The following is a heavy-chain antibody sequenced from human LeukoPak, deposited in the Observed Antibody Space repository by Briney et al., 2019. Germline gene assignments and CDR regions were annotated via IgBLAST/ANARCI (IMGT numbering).Heavy chain of an antibody. CDR3: ARAHLSSSSTDYMDV. Sequence: GGSLRLSCAASGFTLSSHAIHCVRQAPGMGLEWVALISYDGNIKYYADSVKGRFTISRDNSKNTLSLQMNSLRPEDTAVYYCARAHLSSSSTDYMDVWGKGTTVTVSS. CDR1: GFTLSSHA. D-gene: IGHD6-6*01. V-gene: IGHV3-30*04. CDR2: ISYDGNIK. J-gene: IGHJ6*03.